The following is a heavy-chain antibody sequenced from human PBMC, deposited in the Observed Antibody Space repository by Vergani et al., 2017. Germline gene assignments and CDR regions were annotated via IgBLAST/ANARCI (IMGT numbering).Heavy chain of an antibody. CDR3: ARSTIAVAGDFDY. V-gene: IGHV3-64*01. J-gene: IGHJ4*02. Sequence: EVQLVESGGGLVQPGGSLRLSCAASGFTFSSYAMHWVRQAPGKGLEYVSAISSNGGSTYYANSVKGRFTISRDNSKNTLYLQMGSLRAEDTAVYYCARSTIAVAGDFDYWGQGTLVTVSS. D-gene: IGHD6-19*01. CDR1: GFTFSSYA. CDR2: ISSNGGST.